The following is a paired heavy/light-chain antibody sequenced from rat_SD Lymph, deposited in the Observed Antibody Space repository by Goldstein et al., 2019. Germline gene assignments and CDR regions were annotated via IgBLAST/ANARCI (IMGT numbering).Light chain of an antibody. J-gene: IGKJ2-3*01. CDR1: QSISTN. Sequence: DIMLTQSPATLSVTPGESISLSCRASQSISTNLHWYQQKPNESPRVLIKYASQSISGIPSRFSGSGSGTDFTLSINRVEPEDFSVYYCQQSNSWPYTFGAGTKLELK. CDR3: QQSNSWPYT. V-gene: IGKV5S5*01. CDR2: YAS.
Heavy chain of an antibody. CDR2: ISSSSGT. J-gene: IGHJ2*01. CDR1: GFTFSSYG. CDR3: ARRSLSGD. D-gene: IGHD1-1*01. V-gene: IGHV5-62*01. Sequence: VQLVESGGGLVQPGKSLKLSCSASGFTFSSYGMHWIRQAPGKGLDWVAYISSSSGTVYADAVKGRFTISRDNAKNTLYLQLNSLKSEDTAIYYCARRSLSGDWGQGVMVTVSS.